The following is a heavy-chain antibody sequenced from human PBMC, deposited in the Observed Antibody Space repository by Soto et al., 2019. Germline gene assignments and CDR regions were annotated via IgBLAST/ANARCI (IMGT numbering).Heavy chain of an antibody. CDR2: ISYDGSNK. CDR3: AREYGSGWYEGYFDY. D-gene: IGHD6-19*01. J-gene: IGHJ4*02. CDR1: GFTFSSYA. V-gene: IGHV3-30-3*01. Sequence: SLRLSCAASGFTFSSYAMHWVRQAPGKGLEWVAVISYDGSNKYYADSVKGRFTISRDNSKNTLYLQMNSLRAEDTAVYYCAREYGSGWYEGYFDYWGQGTLVTVSS.